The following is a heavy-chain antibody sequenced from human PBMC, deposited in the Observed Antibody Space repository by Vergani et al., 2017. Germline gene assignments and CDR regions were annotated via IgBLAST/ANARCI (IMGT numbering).Heavy chain of an antibody. V-gene: IGHV3-30*02. J-gene: IGHJ4*02. CDR3: ARDLAYCHEGSCAL. CDR2: GLFDGSNE. D-gene: IGHD2-15*01. CDR1: GVTFNRYG. Sequence: QVQLVQSGGGVVQPGGSLRLSCVASGVTFNRYGMQWVRQAPGKGLEWVAYGLFDGSNEYYADSVKGRFIVSRDNSNDALYLQMNSLRTDDTAGYYCARDLAYCHEGSCALWGQGSVVTVSS.